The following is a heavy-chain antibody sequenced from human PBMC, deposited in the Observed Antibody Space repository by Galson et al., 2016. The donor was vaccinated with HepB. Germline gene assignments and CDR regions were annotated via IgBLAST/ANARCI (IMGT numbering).Heavy chain of an antibody. V-gene: IGHV5-51*01. CDR1: GYSFTSYW. CDR2: IYPGDSDX. D-gene: IGHD5-18*01. CDR3: AKGYRYGWYFDY. J-gene: IGHJ4*02. Sequence: QSGAEVKKPGESLKISCKGSGYSFTSYWIGXXRXXXGKXXEWMGIIYPGDSDXRYSPSFQGQVTLSADKSISTAYLHWSSLKASDTAMYYCAKGYRYGWYFDYWGQGTLVTVSS.